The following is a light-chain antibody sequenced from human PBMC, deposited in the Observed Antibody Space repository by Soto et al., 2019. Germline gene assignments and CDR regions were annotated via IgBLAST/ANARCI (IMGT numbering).Light chain of an antibody. CDR1: QSFSSNY. V-gene: IGKV3-20*01. J-gene: IGKJ1*01. Sequence: EIVLTQSPGTLSLSPGERATLSCRASQSFSSNYLAWYQQKPGQAPRLLIYGASTRATGIPDRFIGSESGTDFTLTISRLEPEDFAVYYCQQYSSEWTFGQGTKVDIK. CDR2: GAS. CDR3: QQYSSEWT.